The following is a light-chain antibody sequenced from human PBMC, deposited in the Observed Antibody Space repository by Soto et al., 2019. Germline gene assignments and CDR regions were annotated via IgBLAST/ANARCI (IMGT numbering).Light chain of an antibody. V-gene: IGLV8-61*01. Sequence: QTVVTQEPSFSVSPGGTVTLTCGLSSGSVSTSYYPSWYQQTPGQAPRTLIYSTNTRSSGVPDRFSGSKSGTSASLAISGLQSEDEADYYCAAWDDSLNGYVFGTGTKLTVL. J-gene: IGLJ1*01. CDR3: AAWDDSLNGYV. CDR2: STN. CDR1: SGSVSTSYY.